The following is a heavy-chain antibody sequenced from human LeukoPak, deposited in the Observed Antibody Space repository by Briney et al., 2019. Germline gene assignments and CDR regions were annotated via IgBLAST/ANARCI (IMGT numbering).Heavy chain of an antibody. V-gene: IGHV3-74*01. D-gene: IGHD6-19*01. J-gene: IGHJ4*02. CDR3: AGVAVGEYNFHH. CDR2: INPDGSTA. CDR1: GFNFKTYS. Sequence: GGSLRLSCVASGFNFKTYSMNWVRQAPGKGLVWVSRINPDGSTASYAGSVEGRFTISRDNAKNTLYLQMNSLRAEDTAVYFCAGVAVGEYNFHHWGQGTLVTVSS.